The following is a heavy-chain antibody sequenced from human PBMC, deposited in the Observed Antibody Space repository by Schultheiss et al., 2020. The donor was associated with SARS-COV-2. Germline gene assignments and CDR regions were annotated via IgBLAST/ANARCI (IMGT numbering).Heavy chain of an antibody. CDR2: IWYDGSNK. CDR3: AKRIYYDFWSGYYNY. V-gene: IGHV3-33*06. D-gene: IGHD3-3*01. Sequence: GGSLRLSCAASGFTFSSYAMSWVRQAPGKGLEWVAVIWYDGSNKYYADSVKGRFTISRDNSKNTLYLQMNSLRAEDTAVYYCAKRIYYDFWSGYYNYWGQGTLVTVSS. CDR1: GFTFSSYA. J-gene: IGHJ4*02.